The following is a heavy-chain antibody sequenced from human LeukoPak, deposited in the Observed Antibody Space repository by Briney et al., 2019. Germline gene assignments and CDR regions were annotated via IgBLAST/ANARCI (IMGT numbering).Heavy chain of an antibody. Sequence: GASVKVSCKASGYTFTDRYIHWVRQVPGQGLEWMGWINPSSGGTNSAQKFQGRVTMTRDTSITTAYVEMNRLTSDDTAVYYCARGGGTIFGVADYWAQGTLVTVSS. J-gene: IGHJ4*02. D-gene: IGHD3-3*01. CDR2: INPSSGGT. CDR1: GYTFTDRY. CDR3: ARGGGTIFGVADY. V-gene: IGHV1-2*02.